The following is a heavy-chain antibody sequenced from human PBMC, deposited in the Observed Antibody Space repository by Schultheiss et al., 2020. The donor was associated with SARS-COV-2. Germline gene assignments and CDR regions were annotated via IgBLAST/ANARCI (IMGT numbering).Heavy chain of an antibody. J-gene: IGHJ6*02. CDR3: AKDSRQDYGDPFYYGMDV. Sequence: GGSLRLSCAASGFTFSSYGMHWVRQAPGKGLEWVAVIWYDGSNKYYADSVKGRFTISRDNAKNTLYLQMNSLRAEDTALYYCAKDSRQDYGDPFYYGMDVWGQGTTVTVSS. CDR2: IWYDGSNK. D-gene: IGHD4-17*01. V-gene: IGHV3-33*03. CDR1: GFTFSSYG.